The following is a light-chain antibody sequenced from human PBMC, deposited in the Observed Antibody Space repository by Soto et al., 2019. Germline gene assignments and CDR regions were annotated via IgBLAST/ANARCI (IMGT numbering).Light chain of an antibody. CDR1: QSVSSSY. Sequence: EIVLTQSPGTLSLSPGERATLSCRASQSVSSSYLAWYQQKPGQAPRLLIYGASSRATGIPDRFSGSGSGTAFTLTISRLEPEDFAVYYFQQYGSSPWTVGQGTKVEIK. J-gene: IGKJ1*01. CDR2: GAS. CDR3: QQYGSSPWT. V-gene: IGKV3-20*01.